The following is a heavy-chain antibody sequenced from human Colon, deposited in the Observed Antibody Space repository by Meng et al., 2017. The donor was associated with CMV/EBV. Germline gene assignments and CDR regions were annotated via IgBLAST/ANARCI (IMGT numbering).Heavy chain of an antibody. V-gene: IGHV3-30*02. D-gene: IGHD2-2*01. CDR1: GFTFSSYNG. J-gene: IGHJ3*02. CDR2: IQFDGSSE. CDR3: AREASASKVHALDI. Sequence: GESLKISCAASGFTFSSYNGMHWVRQAPGKGLEWVSFIQFDGSSEYYADSVKGRFTHSRDNSKNTLNLLMNSLRIEDTAVYYCAREASASKVHALDIRGQGTMVTVSS.